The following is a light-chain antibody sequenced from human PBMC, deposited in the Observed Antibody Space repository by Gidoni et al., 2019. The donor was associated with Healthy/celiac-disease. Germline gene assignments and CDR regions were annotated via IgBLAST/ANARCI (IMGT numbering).Light chain of an antibody. CDR2: YDS. Sequence: SHFPAQPPSVSVAPGKTARITRGGNNIGSKSVHWYQQKPGQAPVLGIYYDSDRPSGIPERFSGSNSGNTATLTISRVEAGDEADYYCQVWDSSSDHVVFGGGTKLTVL. J-gene: IGLJ2*01. CDR1: NIGSKS. V-gene: IGLV3-21*04. CDR3: QVWDSSSDHVV.